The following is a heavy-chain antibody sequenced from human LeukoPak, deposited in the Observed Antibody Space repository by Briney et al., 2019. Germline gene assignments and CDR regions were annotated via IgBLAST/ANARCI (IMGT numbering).Heavy chain of an antibody. J-gene: IGHJ4*02. V-gene: IGHV3-66*04. CDR1: GFTVSSNY. D-gene: IGHD3-10*01. CDR2: IYSGGST. Sequence: GGSLRLSCAASGFTVSSNYMSWVRQAPGKGLEWVSVIYSGGSTYYADSVKDRFTISRDNSKNTLYLQMNSLRAEDTAVYYCARPHMVREGVGYYFDYWGQGTLVTVSS. CDR3: ARPHMVREGVGYYFDY.